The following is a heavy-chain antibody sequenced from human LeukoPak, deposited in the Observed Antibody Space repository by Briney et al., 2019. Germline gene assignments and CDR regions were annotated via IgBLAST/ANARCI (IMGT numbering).Heavy chain of an antibody. CDR1: GGSISSYY. D-gene: IGHD6-13*01. V-gene: IGHV4-59*01. Sequence: SSETLSLTCTVSGGSISSYYWSWIRQPPGKGLEWIGYIYYSGSTNYNPSLKSRVTISVDTSKNQFSLKLSSVTAADTAVYYCARTIAAAGTGLDYWGQGTLVTVSS. J-gene: IGHJ4*02. CDR3: ARTIAAAGTGLDY. CDR2: IYYSGST.